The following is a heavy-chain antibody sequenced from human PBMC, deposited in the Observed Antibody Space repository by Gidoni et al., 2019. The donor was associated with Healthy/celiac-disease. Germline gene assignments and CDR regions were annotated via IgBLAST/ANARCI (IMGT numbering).Heavy chain of an antibody. CDR2: ISYDGSNK. CDR1: GFTFSSYG. CDR3: ALPLGVAGAFDY. D-gene: IGHD6-19*01. J-gene: IGHJ4*02. Sequence: QVQLVESGGGVVQPGRSLRLSCAASGFTFSSYGMHWVRQAPGKGLECVAVISYDGSNKYYADSVKGRFTISRDNSKNTLYLQMNSLRAEDTAVYYCALPLGVAGAFDYWGQGTLVTVSS. V-gene: IGHV3-30*03.